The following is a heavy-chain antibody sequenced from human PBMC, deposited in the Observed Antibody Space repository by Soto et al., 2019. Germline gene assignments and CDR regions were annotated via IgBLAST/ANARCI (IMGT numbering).Heavy chain of an antibody. CDR2: ITSSSSHI. J-gene: IGHJ4*02. CDR1: GFTFSSYT. D-gene: IGHD6-19*01. CDR3: ARDAIVLSGLVQPYCFDC. Sequence: GGSLRLSCAASGFTFSSYTMNWVRQAPGKGLEWVSSITSSSSHIYYADSVKGRFTISRDNAKNSLYLQMNSLRAEDTAVYYCARDAIVLSGLVQPYCFDCWGQGTLVTVSS. V-gene: IGHV3-21*01.